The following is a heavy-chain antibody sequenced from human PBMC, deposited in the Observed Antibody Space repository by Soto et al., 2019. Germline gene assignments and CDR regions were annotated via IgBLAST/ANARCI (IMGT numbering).Heavy chain of an antibody. CDR1: GFSFSNYV. D-gene: IGHD3-16*01. CDR3: VKFRGRAYHYYYMDV. CDR2: YGGSGGST. V-gene: IGHV3-23*01. J-gene: IGHJ6*03. Sequence: DVQLLESGGGLSQRGGSLRLACAASGFSFSNYVMTWVRQAPGKGMEWVSYGGSGGSTYYADSVKGRFTICGDNSKNTLYLHINSLIAEDTDVYYCVKFRGRAYHYYYMDVWGNGTTVTVSS.